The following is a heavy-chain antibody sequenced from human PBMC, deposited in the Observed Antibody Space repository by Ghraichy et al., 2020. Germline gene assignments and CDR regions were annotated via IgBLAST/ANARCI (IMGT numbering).Heavy chain of an antibody. Sequence: LSLTCAASGFTFSSYSMNWVRQAPGKGLEWVSYMSSSSSTIYYADSVKGRFTISRDNAKNSLYLQMNSLRDEDTAVYYCARDRQKGRGIVVVPWGELDYWGQGTLVTVSS. J-gene: IGHJ4*02. D-gene: IGHD3-22*01. CDR2: MSSSSSTI. CDR1: GFTFSSYS. CDR3: ARDRQKGRGIVVVPWGELDY. V-gene: IGHV3-48*02.